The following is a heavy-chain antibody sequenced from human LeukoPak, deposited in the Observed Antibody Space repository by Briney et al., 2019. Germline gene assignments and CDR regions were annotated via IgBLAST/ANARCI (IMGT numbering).Heavy chain of an antibody. D-gene: IGHD3-10*01. CDR3: ARDPPAKTYYYGSGGDY. V-gene: IGHV3-48*02. CDR1: GFTFTTYA. Sequence: GGSLRLSCAASGFTFTTYAMSGVRQAPGKGLEWVSYISSSSSTIYYADSVKGRFTISRENAKNSLYLQMNSLRDEDTAVYYCARDPPAKTYYYGSGGDYWGQGTLVTVSS. CDR2: ISSSSSTI. J-gene: IGHJ4*02.